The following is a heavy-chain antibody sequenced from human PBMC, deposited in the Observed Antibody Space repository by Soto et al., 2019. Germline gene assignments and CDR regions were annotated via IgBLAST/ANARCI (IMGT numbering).Heavy chain of an antibody. CDR1: GFTFSGSA. J-gene: IGHJ6*02. Sequence: EVQLVESGGGLVQPGGSLKLSCAASGFTFSGSAMHWVRQASGKGLEWVGRIRSKANSYATAYAASVKGRFTISRDGSXNXAYLPMNSLKTEDTAVYYCAALGGSTDYYYYYGLDVWGQGTTVTVSS. V-gene: IGHV3-73*01. D-gene: IGHD2-8*02. CDR2: IRSKANSYAT. CDR3: AALGGSTDYYYYYGLDV.